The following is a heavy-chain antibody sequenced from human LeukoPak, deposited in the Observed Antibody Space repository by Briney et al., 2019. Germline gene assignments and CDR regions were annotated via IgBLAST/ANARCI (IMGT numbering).Heavy chain of an antibody. CDR3: TKDKGYTNSREYFDY. Sequence: GGSLRLSCAASGFNFSSYAMSWVRQAPGKGLEWVSAISARTTYTYYAGSVKGRFTISRDNSKNTLYLQINSLRAEDTAVYYCTKDKGYTNSREYFDYWGQGTLVTVSS. D-gene: IGHD2-15*01. CDR2: ISARTTYT. V-gene: IGHV3-23*01. J-gene: IGHJ4*02. CDR1: GFNFSSYA.